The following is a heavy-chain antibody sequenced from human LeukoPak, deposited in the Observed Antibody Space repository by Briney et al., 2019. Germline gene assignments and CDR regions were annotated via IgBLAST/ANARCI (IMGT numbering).Heavy chain of an antibody. CDR1: GGSISSGGYS. CDR3: ARQFPAGTTDY. V-gene: IGHV4-30-2*01. J-gene: IGHJ4*02. CDR2: IYHSGST. Sequence: PSETLSLTCAVSGGSISSGGYSWSWIRQPPGKGLEWIGYIYHSGSTYYNPSLKSRVTISVDTSKNQFSLKLSSVTAADTAVYYCARQFPAGTTDYWGQGTLVTVSS. D-gene: IGHD1-1*01.